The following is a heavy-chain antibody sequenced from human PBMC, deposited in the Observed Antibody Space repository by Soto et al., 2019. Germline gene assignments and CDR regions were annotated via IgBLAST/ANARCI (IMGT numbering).Heavy chain of an antibody. Sequence: GGSLRLSCAASGFTFSSYAMSWVRQAPGKGLEWVSISDGRTYYADSVKGRFTISRDNSKNTVYLQMNSLRAEDTAVYYCAKDYSTVTTDPLSVVLFDYWGQGALVTVSS. CDR1: GFTFSSYA. V-gene: IGHV3-23*01. D-gene: IGHD4-17*01. CDR3: AKDYSTVTTDPLSVVLFDY. J-gene: IGHJ4*02. CDR2: SDGRT.